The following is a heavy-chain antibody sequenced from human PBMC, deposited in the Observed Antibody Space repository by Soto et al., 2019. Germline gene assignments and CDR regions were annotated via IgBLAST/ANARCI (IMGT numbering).Heavy chain of an antibody. CDR1: GFACSSCS. V-gene: IGHV3-21*01. J-gene: IGHJ5*02. D-gene: IGHD6-19*01. CDR2: ISSSSSYI. CDR3: ASSKSGWAPFDP. Sequence: LGGSLRLSCAASGFACSSCSMNWVRQAPGKGLEWVSSISSSSSYIYYADSVKGRFTISRDNAKNSLYLQMNSLRAEDTAVYYCASSKSGWAPFDPWGQGTLVTVSS.